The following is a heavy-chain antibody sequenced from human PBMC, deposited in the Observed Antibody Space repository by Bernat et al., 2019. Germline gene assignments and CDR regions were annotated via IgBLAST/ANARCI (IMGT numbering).Heavy chain of an antibody. J-gene: IGHJ4*02. Sequence: QVQLVESGGGVVQPGRSLRLSCAASGFPFNNYGMHWVRQAPGKGLEWVAVISYDGKKQYYADSVKGRFTISRDNSKDTLYLQMNSLRVEDTAVYYCAKVSGSSGWLVLEYWGQGTLVTVSS. CDR2: ISYDGKKQ. CDR1: GFPFNNYG. CDR3: AKVSGSSGWLVLEY. D-gene: IGHD6-19*01. V-gene: IGHV3-30*18.